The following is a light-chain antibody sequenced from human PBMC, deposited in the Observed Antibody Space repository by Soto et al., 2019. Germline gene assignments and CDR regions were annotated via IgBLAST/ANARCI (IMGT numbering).Light chain of an antibody. CDR1: SSDVGGYNY. J-gene: IGLJ3*02. Sequence: QSALTQAPSASGSPRQSVTISCTGTSSDVGGYNYVSWYQQHPGKAPKLMIYGVTKRPSGVPDRFSGSKSGNTASLTVSGLQAEDEADYYCSSYAGSNNWVFGGGTKLTVL. V-gene: IGLV2-8*01. CDR2: GVT. CDR3: SSYAGSNNWV.